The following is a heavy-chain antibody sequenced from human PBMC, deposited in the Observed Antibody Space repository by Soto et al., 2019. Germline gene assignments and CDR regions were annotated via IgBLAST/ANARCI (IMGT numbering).Heavy chain of an antibody. Sequence: PGGSLRLSCAASEFSFRSYWMTWVRQAPGKGPEWVALINEDGSQKYYVGSVKGRFIISRDNAKDSAYMQMDSLRAGDTAVYFCARVGRYGWDFDHWGQGTLVTVSS. CDR3: ARVGRYGWDFDH. V-gene: IGHV3-7*01. CDR2: INEDGSQK. D-gene: IGHD5-18*01. CDR1: EFSFRSYW. J-gene: IGHJ4*02.